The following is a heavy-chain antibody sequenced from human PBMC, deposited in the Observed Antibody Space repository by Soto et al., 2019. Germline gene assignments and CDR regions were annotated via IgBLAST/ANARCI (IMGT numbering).Heavy chain of an antibody. V-gene: IGHV1-69*01. CDR2: VSPPFRTS. J-gene: IGHJ6*02. CDR1: GVSFNNNG. Sequence: QVQLVQSGAEVKKPGSSVKVSCKTSGVSFNNNGIGWVRQAPGHGLEWMGGVSPPFRTSNYARKFQARISITADASTGKAHMELSRLTSEDTAQYYCARVLYYGSGSYSPYGMDVWGQGTTVTVSS. CDR3: ARVLYYGSGSYSPYGMDV. D-gene: IGHD3-10*01.